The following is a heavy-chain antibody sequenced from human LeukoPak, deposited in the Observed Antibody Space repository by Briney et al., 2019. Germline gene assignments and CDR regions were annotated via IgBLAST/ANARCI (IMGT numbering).Heavy chain of an antibody. CDR2: SNPTSGDT. D-gene: IGHD2-15*01. CDR1: GYTFTVYY. CDR3: ARGYCSGGTCYLVENWFDP. V-gene: IGHV1-2*06. J-gene: IGHJ5*02. Sequence: ASVKVSCKASGYTFTVYYMYWVRQAPGQGLEWMGRSNPTSGDTDYAQNFQGRVTMTRDTSISTAYMELTNLRSDDTAVYYCARGYCSGGTCYLVENWFDPWGQGTLVTVSS.